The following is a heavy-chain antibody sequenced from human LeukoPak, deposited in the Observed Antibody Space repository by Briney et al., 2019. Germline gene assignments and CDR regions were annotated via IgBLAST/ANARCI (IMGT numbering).Heavy chain of an antibody. V-gene: IGHV3-74*01. CDR2: ITPDGSST. CDR1: GFTFSSHW. D-gene: IGHD3-10*01. Sequence: GGSLRLSCAASGFTFSSHWMHWVRQAPGKGLVWVSRITPDGSSTSYADSVKGRFTISRDNAKNTLNLQMNSLRAEDTAVYYCARVGSSSLDYWGQGMLVTVSS. J-gene: IGHJ4*02. CDR3: ARVGSSSLDY.